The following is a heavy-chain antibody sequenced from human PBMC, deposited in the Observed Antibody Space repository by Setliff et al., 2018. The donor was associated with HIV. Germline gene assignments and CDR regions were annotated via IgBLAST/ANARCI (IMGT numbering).Heavy chain of an antibody. D-gene: IGHD3-10*01. V-gene: IGHV4-30-4*01. CDR2: VSYTGTT. Sequence: SETLSLTCTASYDTISTADYYWSWIRQPPGKGLEWIGFVSYTGTTRYSPSLKSRITISIDTSKNQCSLQLSSVTAADTAVYYCARLSTTSRDFDSWGQGTLVTVSS. J-gene: IGHJ4*02. CDR1: YDTISTADYY. CDR3: ARLSTTSRDFDS.